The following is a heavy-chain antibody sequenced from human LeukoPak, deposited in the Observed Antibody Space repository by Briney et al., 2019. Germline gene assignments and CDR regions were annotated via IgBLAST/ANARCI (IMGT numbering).Heavy chain of an antibody. CDR1: GFTFSTYA. V-gene: IGHV3-23*01. D-gene: IGHD6-19*01. CDR3: AKDGQWLVPTFDY. J-gene: IGHJ4*02. Sequence: GGSLRLSCVVSGFTFSTYAMSWVRQAPGKGLEWVSGLSGSGGSTYYADSVKGRFTISRDNSKNTLYLQMNSLRAEDTAIYYCAKDGQWLVPTFDYWSQGTLVIVSS. CDR2: LSGSGGST.